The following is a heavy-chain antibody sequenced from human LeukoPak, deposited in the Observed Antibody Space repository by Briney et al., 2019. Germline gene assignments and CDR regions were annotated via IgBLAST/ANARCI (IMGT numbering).Heavy chain of an antibody. CDR1: GYRFTNYW. J-gene: IGHJ4*02. V-gene: IGHV5-51*01. Sequence: GESLKISCKASGYRFTNYWVGWVRQMPGEGLEWMGIIYPDDSDTRYNPSFRGQVTISADKSISTAYLQWSSLKASDTAMYYCARTYGSGSYYPDYWGQGTLVTVSS. D-gene: IGHD3-10*01. CDR2: IYPDDSDT. CDR3: ARTYGSGSYYPDY.